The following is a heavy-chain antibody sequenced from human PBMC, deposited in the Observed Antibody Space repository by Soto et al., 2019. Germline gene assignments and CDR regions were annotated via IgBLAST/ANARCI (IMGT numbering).Heavy chain of an antibody. CDR3: ARGPMNGDPIDY. CDR1: GGSVSSGGYY. V-gene: IGHV4-31*03. Sequence: SETLSLTCTVSGGSVSSGGYYWSWIRQHPGKGLEWIGYIYYSGSTYYNPSLKSRVTISVDTSKNQFSLKLSSVTAADTAVYYCARGPMNGDPIDYWGQGTLVTVSS. J-gene: IGHJ4*02. D-gene: IGHD4-17*01. CDR2: IYYSGST.